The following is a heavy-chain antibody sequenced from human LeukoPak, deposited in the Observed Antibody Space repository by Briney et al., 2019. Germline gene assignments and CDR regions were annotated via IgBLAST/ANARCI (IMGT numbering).Heavy chain of an antibody. Sequence: PGGSLRLSCAASGFTFSSYDMHWVRQATGKGLEWVSAIGTAGDTYYPGSAKGRFTISRENAKNSLYLQMNSLRAGDTAVYYCARGAYYYGMDVWGQGTTVTVSS. CDR3: ARGAYYYGMDV. J-gene: IGHJ6*02. V-gene: IGHV3-13*01. CDR1: GFTFSSYD. CDR2: IGTAGDT.